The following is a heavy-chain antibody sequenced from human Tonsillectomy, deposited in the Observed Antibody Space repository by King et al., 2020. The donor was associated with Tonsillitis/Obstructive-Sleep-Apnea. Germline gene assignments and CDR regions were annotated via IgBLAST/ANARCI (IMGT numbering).Heavy chain of an antibody. J-gene: IGHJ4*02. CDR3: AKGGGVVPAASYYFDY. Sequence: VQLVESGGGLVQPGRSLRLSCAASGFTFDDYAMHWVRQAPGKGLEWVSGISWNSGSIGYADSVKGRFTISRDNAKNSLYLQMNSLRAEDTALYYCAKGGGVVPAASYYFDYWGQGTLVTVSS. V-gene: IGHV3-9*01. D-gene: IGHD2-2*01. CDR1: GFTFDDYA. CDR2: ISWNSGSI.